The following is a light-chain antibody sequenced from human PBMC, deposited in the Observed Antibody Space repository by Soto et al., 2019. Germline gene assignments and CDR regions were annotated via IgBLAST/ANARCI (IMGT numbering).Light chain of an antibody. V-gene: IGKV3-11*01. CDR2: DAS. CDR1: QSVSSY. CDR3: QQRSNWPPTLT. Sequence: EIVLTQSPATLSWSPGERGTLSCRASQSVSSYLAWYQQKPGQAPRLLIYDASNRATGIPARFSGSGSGTDFTLTISSLEPEDFAVYDCQQRSNWPPTLTFGGGTKVEIK. J-gene: IGKJ4*01.